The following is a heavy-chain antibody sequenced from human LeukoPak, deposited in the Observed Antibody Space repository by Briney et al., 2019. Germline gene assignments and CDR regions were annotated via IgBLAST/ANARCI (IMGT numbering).Heavy chain of an antibody. CDR1: GFTVSSNY. J-gene: IGHJ4*02. CDR3: ARDYCSGGTCYSGYGY. V-gene: IGHV3-53*01. D-gene: IGHD2-15*01. Sequence: GSLRLSCAASGFTVSSNYMSWVRQAPGKGLEWVSVIYSGGSTYYADSVKGRFTISRDNSKNTLYLQMNSLRAEDTAVYYCARDYCSGGTCYSGYGYWGQGTLVTVSS. CDR2: IYSGGST.